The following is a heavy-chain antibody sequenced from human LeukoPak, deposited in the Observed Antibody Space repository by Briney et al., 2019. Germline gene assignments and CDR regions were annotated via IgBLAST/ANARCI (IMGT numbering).Heavy chain of an antibody. V-gene: IGHV1-18*01. CDR2: INSYNGNT. J-gene: IGHJ3*02. CDR3: ASSGSYGQAFDI. Sequence: ASVKVSCTASGYSFTRYGINWVRQAPGQGLEWMGWINSYNGNTNYAQKLQDRVTMTTDTSTSTAYMELRSLRFDDTAVYYCASSGSYGQAFDIWGQGTMVTVSS. CDR1: GYSFTRYG. D-gene: IGHD1-26*01.